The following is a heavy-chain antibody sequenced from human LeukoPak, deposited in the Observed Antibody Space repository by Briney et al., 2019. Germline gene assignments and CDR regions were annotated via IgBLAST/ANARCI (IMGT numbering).Heavy chain of an antibody. J-gene: IGHJ4*02. CDR1: GFTFSNYG. V-gene: IGHV3-30*18. CDR2: ISYDGSNK. Sequence: GGSLRLSCATSGFTFSNYGMHWVHQAPGKGLEWVAVISYDGSNKYYADSVKGRFTISRDNSKNTLYLQMNSLRPEDAAVYYCAKSYDGQSSLDYWGQGTLVTVSS. D-gene: IGHD3-22*01. CDR3: AKSYDGQSSLDY.